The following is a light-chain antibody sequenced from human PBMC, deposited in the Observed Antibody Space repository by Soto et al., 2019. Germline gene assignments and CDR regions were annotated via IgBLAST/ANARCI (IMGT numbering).Light chain of an antibody. CDR1: QSVSGSY. CDR2: GSS. J-gene: IGKJ2*01. CDR3: QHYGSSPPYT. V-gene: IGKV3-20*01. Sequence: EIVLTQSPGTLSLSPGERATLSCRASQSVSGSYLAWYQQKPGQSPRLLIYGSSDRATFIPDRFSGSGYGTDFTLTISRVEPEDFAVYYCQHYGSSPPYTFGQGTKLEIK.